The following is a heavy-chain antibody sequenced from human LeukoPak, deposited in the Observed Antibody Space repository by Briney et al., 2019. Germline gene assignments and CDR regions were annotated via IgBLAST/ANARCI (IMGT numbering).Heavy chain of an antibody. D-gene: IGHD3-22*01. CDR1: GFTFSSYA. Sequence: GGSLRLSCAASGFTFSSYAMNWVRQAPGKGLEWVSTISGTTYYADSVKGRFSISRDDSQNMLFLQMDNLRADDTAVYFCAKRGVVIRVILVGFHKEAYYFDSWGQGALVTVSS. J-gene: IGHJ4*02. CDR2: ISGTT. CDR3: AKRGVVIRVILVGFHKEAYYFDS. V-gene: IGHV3-23*01.